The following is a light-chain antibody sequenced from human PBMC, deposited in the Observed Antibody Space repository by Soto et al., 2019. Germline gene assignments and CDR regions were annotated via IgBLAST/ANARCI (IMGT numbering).Light chain of an antibody. J-gene: IGLJ1*01. CDR1: SSDVGYYNY. Sequence: QSALTQPRSVSGSPGQSVTISCTGTSSDVGYYNYVSWYQQYPGKAPKLMIYDVSGRPSGVPDRFSGSKSGNTASLTISGLQAEDEADYYCSPYPSSSTYVFGTGTKVTV. CDR3: SPYPSSSTYV. CDR2: DVS. V-gene: IGLV2-11*01.